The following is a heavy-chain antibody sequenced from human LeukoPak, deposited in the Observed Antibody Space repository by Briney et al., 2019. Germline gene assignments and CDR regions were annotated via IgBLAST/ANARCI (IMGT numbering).Heavy chain of an antibody. Sequence: GGSLRLSCAASGFTFSSYEMKWVRQAPGKGLEWVGRIKSETDGGTTDYAAPVKGRFSVSRDDSANTLYLQMNSLRTEDTAVYYCAIHNLKRTDIVSFDCWGQGTLVTVSS. CDR1: GFTFSSYE. V-gene: IGHV3-15*01. CDR3: AIHNLKRTDIVSFDC. CDR2: IKSETDGGTT. J-gene: IGHJ4*02. D-gene: IGHD5-12*01.